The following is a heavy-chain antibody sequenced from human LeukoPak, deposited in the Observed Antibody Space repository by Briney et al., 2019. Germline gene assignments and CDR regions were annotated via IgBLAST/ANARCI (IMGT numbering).Heavy chain of an antibody. CDR2: IYSGGST. J-gene: IGHJ4*02. Sequence: GGSLRLSCAASGFTVSSNYMSWVRQAPGKGLEWVSVIYSGGSTYYADSVKGRFTISRDNSKNTLYLQMNSLRGEDTAVYYCARGSIVVVPAADYWGQGTLVTVSS. CDR1: GFTVSSNY. D-gene: IGHD2-2*01. V-gene: IGHV3-53*01. CDR3: ARGSIVVVPAADY.